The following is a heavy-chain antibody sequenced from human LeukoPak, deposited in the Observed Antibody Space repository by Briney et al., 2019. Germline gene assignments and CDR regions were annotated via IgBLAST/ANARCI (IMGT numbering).Heavy chain of an antibody. D-gene: IGHD3-10*01. CDR2: IKQDGSEK. Sequence: PGGSLRLSCAASGFTFSTYWMSWVRQAPGKGLEWVANIKQDGSEKYYVDSVKGRFTIFRDNSKNTLYLQMNSLRAEDTAVYYCAKLWTYYYGSGSSHFDYWGQGTLVTVSS. CDR1: GFTFSTYW. CDR3: AKLWTYYYGSGSSHFDY. J-gene: IGHJ4*02. V-gene: IGHV3-7*01.